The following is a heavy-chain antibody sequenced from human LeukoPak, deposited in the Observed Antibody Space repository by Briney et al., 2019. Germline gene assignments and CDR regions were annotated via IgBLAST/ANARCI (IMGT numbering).Heavy chain of an antibody. D-gene: IGHD6-19*01. CDR1: GFTFSSYA. V-gene: IGHV3-23*01. J-gene: IGHJ3*02. CDR2: ISGSGGST. Sequence: GGSLRLSCAASGFTFSSYAMSWVRQAPGKGLEWVSAISGSGGSTYYADSVKGRFTISRDNSKNTLYLQMNSLRAEDTAVYYCAYTYSSGWYEISDAFDIWGQGTMVTVSS. CDR3: AYTYSSGWYEISDAFDI.